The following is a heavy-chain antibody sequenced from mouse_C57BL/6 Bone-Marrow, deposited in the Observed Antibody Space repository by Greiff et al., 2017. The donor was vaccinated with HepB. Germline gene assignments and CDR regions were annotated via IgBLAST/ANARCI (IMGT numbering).Heavy chain of an antibody. CDR1: GFTFSSYG. Sequence: EVQLQESGGDLVKPGGSLKLSCAASGFTFSSYGMSWVRQTPDKRLEWVATISSGGSYTYYPDSVKGRFTISRDNAKNTLYLQMSSLKSEDTAMYYCARHGGVTTAYWGQGTLVTVSA. CDR2: ISSGGSYT. J-gene: IGHJ3*01. D-gene: IGHD2-2*01. CDR3: ARHGGVTTAY. V-gene: IGHV5-6*01.